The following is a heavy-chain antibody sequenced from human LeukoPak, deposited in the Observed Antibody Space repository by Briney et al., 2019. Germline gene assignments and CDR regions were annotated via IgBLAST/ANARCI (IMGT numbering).Heavy chain of an antibody. CDR2: ISYAGNNK. Sequence: TGMSLRLSCAASGFTFSTYGMHWVRQAPGKGLEWVAVISYAGNNKYYADSVKGRFTISRDNSKNTLFLQMNSLRPEDTAVYYCAKVQLERRELLPNFDYWGQGTLVTVSS. CDR3: AKVQLERRELLPNFDY. CDR1: GFTFSTYG. J-gene: IGHJ4*02. V-gene: IGHV3-30*18. D-gene: IGHD1-1*01.